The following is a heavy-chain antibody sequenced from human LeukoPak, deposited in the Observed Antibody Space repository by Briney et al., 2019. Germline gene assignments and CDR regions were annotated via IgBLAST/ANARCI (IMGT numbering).Heavy chain of an antibody. V-gene: IGHV4-38-2*02. CDR3: ARAEVPRDINDWYFDL. J-gene: IGHJ2*01. D-gene: IGHD2-15*01. CDR2: LYHSGTT. Sequence: SETLSLTCTVSGYSIAHGFFWAWIRQPPGGGLEWIGSLYHSGTTYYNTSLKSRISTSVDTSKNQFSLKLRLVTAAGTAVYYCARAEVPRDINDWYFDLWGRGTLVTVSS. CDR1: GYSIAHGFF.